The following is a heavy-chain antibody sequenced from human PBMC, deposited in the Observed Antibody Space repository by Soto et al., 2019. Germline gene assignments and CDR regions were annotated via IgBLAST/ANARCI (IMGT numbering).Heavy chain of an antibody. Sequence: SQTLSLTCVISWDSVSSKSAAWNWLRQSPSRGLEWLGRTYYRSKWNNNYAVSVKSRITINPDTSKNQFSLQLNSVSPEDTAVYYCASLHSGGSESFDVWGQGTMVTVS. V-gene: IGHV6-1*01. CDR3: ASLHSGGSESFDV. CDR2: TYYRSKWNN. J-gene: IGHJ3*01. CDR1: WDSVSSKSAA. D-gene: IGHD2-15*01.